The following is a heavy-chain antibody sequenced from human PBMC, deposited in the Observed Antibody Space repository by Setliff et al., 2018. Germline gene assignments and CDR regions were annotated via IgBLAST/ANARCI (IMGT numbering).Heavy chain of an antibody. Sequence: ASVKVSCKASGYTFTSYGISWVRQAPGRGLEWMAYINTYNGDTYYAQKFQGRVTMTTDTSTSTASMELGSLRSDDTAMYYCARDAHDYDSSGNPIVDYWGQGTLVTVSS. V-gene: IGHV1-18*01. J-gene: IGHJ4*02. D-gene: IGHD3-22*01. CDR2: INTYNGDT. CDR1: GYTFTSYG. CDR3: ARDAHDYDSSGNPIVDY.